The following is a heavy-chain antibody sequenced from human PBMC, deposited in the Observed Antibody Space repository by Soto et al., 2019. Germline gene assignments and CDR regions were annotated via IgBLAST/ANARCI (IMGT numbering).Heavy chain of an antibody. Sequence: QLQLVQSGAEVQPPGASVKVSCKASGYTFTNHGISWVRQAPGQGLEWMGWINPYNANTYYAQNLQGRVTMTTDTSTSAAYMDLTSLRLDDTAVYYCARDWMSPSCTSISCPRGGWFDPWGQGTLLIVSS. CDR3: ARDWMSPSCTSISCPRGGWFDP. CDR1: GYTFTNHG. D-gene: IGHD2-2*01. V-gene: IGHV1-18*04. J-gene: IGHJ5*02. CDR2: INPYNANT.